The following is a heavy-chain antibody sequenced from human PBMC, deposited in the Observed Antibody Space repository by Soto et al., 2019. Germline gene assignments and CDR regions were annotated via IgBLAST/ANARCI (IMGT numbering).Heavy chain of an antibody. CDR1: GFTFGNYG. J-gene: IGHJ4*02. D-gene: IGHD3-3*01. V-gene: IGHV3-23*01. Sequence: EVQLLESGGGLIQPGGSLRLSCEASGFTFGNYGMGWVRQAPGKGLEWVSTITGGNTYYAASVRGRFTISRDNYKKTLYLQMSSLRAEDTALYYCAKDKERGGYDSDFDSWGQGTLVTVSS. CDR2: ITGGNT. CDR3: AKDKERGGYDSDFDS.